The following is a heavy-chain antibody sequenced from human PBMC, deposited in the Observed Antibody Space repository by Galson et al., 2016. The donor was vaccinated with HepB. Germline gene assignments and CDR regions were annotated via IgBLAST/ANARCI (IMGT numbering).Heavy chain of an antibody. J-gene: IGHJ4*02. CDR1: GFTFSNYW. V-gene: IGHV3-74*01. Sequence: SLRLSCAASGFTFSNYWMHWVRQAPGKGLVWVSRINSDGSSISYGDSVKGRFTIPRDNAKNTLYMQMNSLRAEDTAVYYCGRGSYGSWGSVWYWGQGTLVTVSS. D-gene: IGHD1-26*01. CDR3: GRGSYGSWGSVWY. CDR2: INSDGSSI.